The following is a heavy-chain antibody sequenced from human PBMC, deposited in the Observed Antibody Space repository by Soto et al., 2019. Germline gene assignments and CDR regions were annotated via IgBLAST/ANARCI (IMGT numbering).Heavy chain of an antibody. CDR1: GASVSSNSAG. Sequence: QVQLQQSGPGLVKPSQTLSLTCAITGASVSSNSAGWSWVRQSPSRGLEWLGRTYYRSKWYYEYAVSVRGRITINPDTSKSQSSLQLNAVTPEDTAVYFCARGEQYSGRIFDYWGQGTLVTVSS. D-gene: IGHD1-26*01. CDR2: TYYRSKWYY. CDR3: ARGEQYSGRIFDY. J-gene: IGHJ4*01. V-gene: IGHV6-1*01.